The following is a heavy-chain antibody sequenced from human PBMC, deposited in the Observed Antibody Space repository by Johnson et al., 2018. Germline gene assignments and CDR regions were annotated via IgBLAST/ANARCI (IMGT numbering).Heavy chain of an antibody. D-gene: IGHD3-22*01. CDR2: ISYDGTME. CDR3: VKDYYDNNGRALDF. Sequence: QVQLVQSGGGVVQPGRSXRLSCAASEFSFSNSGMHWVRQPPGKGLEWVAVISYDGTMEYYVDSVKGRFTISRDNSNSTLYLEMKGLRAEDTAVYYCVKDYYDNNGRALDFWGQGTMVTVSS. J-gene: IGHJ3*01. V-gene: IGHV3-30*18. CDR1: EFSFSNSG.